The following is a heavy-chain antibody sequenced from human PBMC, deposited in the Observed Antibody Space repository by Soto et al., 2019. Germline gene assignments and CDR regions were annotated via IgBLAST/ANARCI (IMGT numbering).Heavy chain of an antibody. CDR2: ISHNDLK. Sequence: SETLSLTCAVSGDSVSTQDWWAWVRQPPGKRPEWIGEISHNDLKNYHPFLKTRLSFSISRDRSSLQFSLSLRSVPATDRAVYCCGRRTSSRAIADWGQGKLVTVSS. CDR1: GDSVSTQDW. CDR3: GRRTSSRAIAD. J-gene: IGHJ4*02. V-gene: IGHV4-4*01. D-gene: IGHD2-21*01.